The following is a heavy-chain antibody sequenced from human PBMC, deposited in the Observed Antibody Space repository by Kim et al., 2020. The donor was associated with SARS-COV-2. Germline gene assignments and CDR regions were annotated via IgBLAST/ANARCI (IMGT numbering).Heavy chain of an antibody. CDR2: INSDGSST. Sequence: GGSLRLSCAASGFTFSSYWMHWVRQAPGKGLVWVSRINSDGSSTSYADSVKGRFTISRDNAKNTLYLQMNSLRAEDTAVYYCARDNTTPGWVGSGCFDYWGQGTLVTVSS. CDR1: GFTFSSYW. V-gene: IGHV3-74*01. D-gene: IGHD4-4*01. CDR3: ARDNTTPGWVGSGCFDY. J-gene: IGHJ4*02.